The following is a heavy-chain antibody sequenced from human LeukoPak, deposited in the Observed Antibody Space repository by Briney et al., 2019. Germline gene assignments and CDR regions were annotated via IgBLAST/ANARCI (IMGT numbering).Heavy chain of an antibody. J-gene: IGHJ5*02. V-gene: IGHV4-59*01. CDR1: GGSISSYY. CDR2: IYYSGST. CDR3: ARDRGQWLLNWFDP. Sequence: PSETLSLTCTVSGGSISSYYWSWIRQPPGKGLEWIGYIYYSGSTNYNRSLKSRVTISVDTSKNQFSLKLSSVTAADTAVYYCARDRGQWLLNWFDPWGQGTLVTVSS. D-gene: IGHD6-19*01.